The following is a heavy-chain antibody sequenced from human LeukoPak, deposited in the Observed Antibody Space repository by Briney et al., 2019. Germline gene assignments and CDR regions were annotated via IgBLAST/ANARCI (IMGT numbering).Heavy chain of an antibody. CDR3: ARRGIVLMVYAI. D-gene: IGHD2-8*01. CDR2: INHSGST. Sequence: SETLSLTCAAYGGSFSGYYWSWIRQPPGKGLEWIGEINHSGSTNYNPSLKSRVTISVDTSKNQFSLKLSSVTAADTAVYYCARRGIVLMVYAIWGQGTLVTVSS. J-gene: IGHJ4*02. CDR1: GGSFSGYY. V-gene: IGHV4-34*01.